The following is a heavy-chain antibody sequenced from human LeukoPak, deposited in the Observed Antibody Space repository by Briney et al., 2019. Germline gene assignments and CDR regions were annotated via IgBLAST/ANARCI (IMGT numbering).Heavy chain of an antibody. Sequence: GASVVVSCKASGYTFTGYYMHWVRQAPGQGLEWMGRINPNRGGTNYPQKFQGRVTMTRNTYISTAYMELSRLRSDDTAVYYCARASATIVYNYWGQRTLVTVSS. V-gene: IGHV1-2*06. J-gene: IGHJ4*02. CDR3: ARASATIVYNY. D-gene: IGHD3-22*01. CDR2: INPNRGGT. CDR1: GYTFTGYY.